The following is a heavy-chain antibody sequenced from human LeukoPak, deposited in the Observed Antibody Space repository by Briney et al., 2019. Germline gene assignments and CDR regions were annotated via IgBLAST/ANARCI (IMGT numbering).Heavy chain of an antibody. CDR1: GYSFTSYW. D-gene: IGHD1-26*01. V-gene: IGHV5-51*01. J-gene: IGHJ4*02. Sequence: PGESLKISCKGSGYSFTSYWIGWVRETPEKGLEWMGIIYPGDSDTRYSPSLQGQVTISADKSISTAYLQWSSLKASDSAMYYCARQAGYSRTYYDYWGQGTMVTVSS. CDR2: IYPGDSDT. CDR3: ARQAGYSRTYYDY.